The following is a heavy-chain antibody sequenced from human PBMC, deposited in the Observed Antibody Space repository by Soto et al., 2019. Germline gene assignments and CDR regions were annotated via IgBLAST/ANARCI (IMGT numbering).Heavy chain of an antibody. J-gene: IGHJ3*02. CDR3: ARDPSLYYYDSSGYAFDI. D-gene: IGHD3-22*01. CDR2: ISSSSSYI. V-gene: IGHV3-21*01. Sequence: GGSLRLSCAASGFTFSSYSMNWVRQAPGEGLEWVSSISSSSSYIYYADSVKGRFTISRDNAKNSLYLQMNSLRAEDTAVYYCARDPSLYYYDSSGYAFDIWGQGTMVTV. CDR1: GFTFSSYS.